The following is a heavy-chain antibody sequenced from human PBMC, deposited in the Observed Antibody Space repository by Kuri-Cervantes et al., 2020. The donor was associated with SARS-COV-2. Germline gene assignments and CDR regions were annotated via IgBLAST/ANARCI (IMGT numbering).Heavy chain of an antibody. D-gene: IGHD6-19*01. CDR3: ASDGVSGSLSLDF. Sequence: SVKVSCKASGGTFSTAIISWVRQGPGQGLEWMGGIMPALGMPNYAQKFRGRVTITADTSTATAYLEPSGLKSEDTALYYCASDGVSGSLSLDFWGQGTLVTVSS. V-gene: IGHV1-69*10. CDR1: GGTFSTAI. J-gene: IGHJ4*02. CDR2: IMPALGMP.